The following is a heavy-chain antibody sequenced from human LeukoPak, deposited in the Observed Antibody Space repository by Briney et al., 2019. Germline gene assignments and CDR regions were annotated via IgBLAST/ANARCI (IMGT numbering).Heavy chain of an antibody. CDR3: ARTYDSTGYYLFDY. V-gene: IGHV4-30-2*01. CDR2: IYHSGST. CDR1: GGSISSGSYS. J-gene: IGHJ4*02. Sequence: KASETLSLTCTVSGGSISSGSYSWSWIRQPPGKGLEWIGYIYHSGSTYYNPSLKSRVTISLDRSKNQFSLKLSSVTAADTAVYYCARTYDSTGYYLFDYWGQGTLVTVSS. D-gene: IGHD3-22*01.